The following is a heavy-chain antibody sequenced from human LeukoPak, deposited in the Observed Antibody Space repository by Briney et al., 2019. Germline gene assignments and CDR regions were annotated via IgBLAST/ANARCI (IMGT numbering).Heavy chain of an antibody. V-gene: IGHV3-23*01. Sequence: GGSLRLXCAASGFTFSSYAMSWGRQAPGKGLEWVSAISGSGGSTYYADSVKGRFTISRDNSKNTLYLQMNSLRAEDTAVYYCAKGHYDYVWGSYYFDYWGQGTLVTVSS. J-gene: IGHJ4*02. D-gene: IGHD3-16*01. CDR2: ISGSGGST. CDR3: AKGHYDYVWGSYYFDY. CDR1: GFTFSSYA.